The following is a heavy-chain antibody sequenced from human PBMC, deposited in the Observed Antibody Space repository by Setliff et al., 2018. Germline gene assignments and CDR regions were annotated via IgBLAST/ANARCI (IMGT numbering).Heavy chain of an antibody. J-gene: IGHJ6*02. CDR3: ARGTGGDYNFWSGYYSYYYYGMDV. D-gene: IGHD3-3*01. V-gene: IGHV1-2*04. Sequence: ASVKVSCKASGYTFTGYYMHWVRQAPGQGLEWMGWINPNSGGTNYAQKFQGWVTMTRDTSISTAYMGLSRLRSDDTAVYYCARGTGGDYNFWSGYYSYYYYGMDVWGQGTTVTVSS. CDR1: GYTFTGYY. CDR2: INPNSGGT.